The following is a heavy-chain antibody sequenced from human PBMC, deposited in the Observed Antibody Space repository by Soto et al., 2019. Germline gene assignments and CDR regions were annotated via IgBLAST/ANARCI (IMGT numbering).Heavy chain of an antibody. D-gene: IGHD6-13*01. J-gene: IGHJ4*02. CDR2: ISAYNGNT. CDR1: GYTFTSYG. CDR3: ARDLAAAGPFDY. V-gene: IGHV1-18*01. Sequence: QVQLVQSGAEVKKPGASVKVSCKASGYTFTSYGISWVRQAPGQGLEWMGWISAYNGNTNYAQKLQGRVTMTTDTATSTAYMEPRRLTSDDTAVYYCARDLAAAGPFDYWGQGALWTVSS.